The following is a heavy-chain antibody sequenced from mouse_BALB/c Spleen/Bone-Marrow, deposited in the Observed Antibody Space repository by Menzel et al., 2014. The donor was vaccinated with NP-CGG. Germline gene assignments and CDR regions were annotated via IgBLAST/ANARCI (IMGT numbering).Heavy chain of an antibody. D-gene: IGHD3-1*01. CDR2: ISSGGSYT. J-gene: IGHJ2*01. V-gene: IGHV5-9-4*01. CDR3: ARDSSGYFDY. CDR1: GFTFSYYA. Sequence: EVQLQQSGRGLVKPGGSLKLSCAASGFTFSYYAMSWVRQSPEKSLEWVAEISSGGSYTYYPDTVTGRFTISRDNAKNTLYLEMSSLRSEDTAMYYCARDSSGYFDYWGQGTTLTVSS.